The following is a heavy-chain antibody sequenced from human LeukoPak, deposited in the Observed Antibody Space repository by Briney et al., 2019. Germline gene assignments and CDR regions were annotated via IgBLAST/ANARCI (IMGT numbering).Heavy chain of an antibody. CDR2: ISSSGSTI. J-gene: IGHJ4*02. V-gene: IGHV3-11*04. CDR3: SRLRGYSYGYADY. Sequence: GGSLRLSCAASGFTVSSNYMSWVRQAPGKGLEWVSYISSSGSTIDYADSEKGRFTISRDNAKNSLYLQMNSLRAEDTAVYYCSRLRGYSYGYADYWGQGTLVTVSS. D-gene: IGHD5-18*01. CDR1: GFTVSSNY.